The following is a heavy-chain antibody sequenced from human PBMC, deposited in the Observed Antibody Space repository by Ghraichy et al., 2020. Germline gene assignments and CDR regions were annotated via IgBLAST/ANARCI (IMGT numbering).Heavy chain of an antibody. J-gene: IGHJ4*02. Sequence: GGSLRLSCAASGFSFSNYWMSWVRQAPGKGLEWVANIKQDGSEKYYVDSVKGRFTISRDNAKNSLYPQMNSLRAEDTAVYYCARKRTGTTDYWGQGTLVTVSS. V-gene: IGHV3-7*01. CDR1: GFSFSNYW. CDR2: IKQDGSEK. CDR3: ARKRTGTTDY. D-gene: IGHD1-7*01.